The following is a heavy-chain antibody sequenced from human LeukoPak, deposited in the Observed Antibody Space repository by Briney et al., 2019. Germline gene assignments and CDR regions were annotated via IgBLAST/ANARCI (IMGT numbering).Heavy chain of an antibody. CDR2: TNTDGSST. CDR3: ARGMTYYYGSGKFDY. V-gene: IGHV3-74*03. J-gene: IGHJ4*02. Sequence: GGSLRLSCTASIFTFRDYWMHWARQAPGKDLVWVSHTNTDGSSTTYEESVKDRFTISRENDKNTVHLEMNSLRGEDTAVYYCARGMTYYYGSGKFDYWGQGSLVTVSS. CDR1: IFTFRDYW. D-gene: IGHD3-10*01.